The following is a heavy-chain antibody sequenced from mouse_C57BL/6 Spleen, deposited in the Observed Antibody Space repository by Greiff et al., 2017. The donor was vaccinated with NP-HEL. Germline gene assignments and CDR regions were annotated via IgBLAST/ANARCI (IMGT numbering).Heavy chain of an antibody. CDR1: GYTFTSYW. CDR2: IDPSDSET. V-gene: IGHV1-52*01. Sequence: QVQLQQPGAELVRPGSSVKLSCKASGYTFTSYWMHWVKQRPIQGLEWIGNIDPSDSETHYNQQFKDKATLTVDKSSSTAYMQLSSLTSEDSAVYYCARGNIYHDHDGYFEVWGTGTTVTVAS. D-gene: IGHD2-4*01. CDR3: ARGNIYHDHDGYFEV. J-gene: IGHJ1*03.